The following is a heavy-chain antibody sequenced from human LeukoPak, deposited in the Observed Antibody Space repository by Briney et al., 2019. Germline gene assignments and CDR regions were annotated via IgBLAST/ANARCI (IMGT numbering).Heavy chain of an antibody. CDR1: GFTFSDYH. D-gene: IGHD2-21*01. J-gene: IGHJ4*02. CDR3: ARVWQDNSGVDY. V-gene: IGHV3-48*02. Sequence: GGSLRLSCAASGFTFSDYHINWVRQAPGKGLEWLSYISSTSTSMNYADSVRGRFAISRDNAKNSLYLQMNSLRDEDTAVYYCARVWQDNSGVDYWGQGTLVTVSS. CDR2: ISSTSTSM.